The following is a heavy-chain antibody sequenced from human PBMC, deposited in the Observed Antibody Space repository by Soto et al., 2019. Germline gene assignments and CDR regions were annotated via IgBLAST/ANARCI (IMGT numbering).Heavy chain of an antibody. CDR2: ISGSGGST. CDR3: AKGIGGHYYMDV. J-gene: IGHJ6*03. CDR1: KFSFSSYA. Sequence: GGSLRLSCAASKFSFSSYAMSWVRQAPGKGLEWVSAISGSGGSTYYADSVKGRFTISRDNSKNTLFLQMNSLRAEDTAVYYCAKGIGGHYYMDVWGKGTTVTVSS. V-gene: IGHV3-23*01. D-gene: IGHD3-16*01.